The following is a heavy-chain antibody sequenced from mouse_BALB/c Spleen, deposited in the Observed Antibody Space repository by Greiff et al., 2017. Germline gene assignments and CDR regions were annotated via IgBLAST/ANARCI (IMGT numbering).Heavy chain of an antibody. J-gene: IGHJ4*01. CDR1: GYSITSDYA. Sequence: EVQLQESGPGLVKPSQSLSLTCTVTGYSITSDYAWNWIRQFPGNKLEWMGYISYSGSTSYNPSLKSRISITRDTSKNQFFLQLNSVTTEDTATYYCARGEGMDYWGQGTSVTVSS. V-gene: IGHV3-2*02. CDR3: ARGEGMDY. CDR2: ISYSGST.